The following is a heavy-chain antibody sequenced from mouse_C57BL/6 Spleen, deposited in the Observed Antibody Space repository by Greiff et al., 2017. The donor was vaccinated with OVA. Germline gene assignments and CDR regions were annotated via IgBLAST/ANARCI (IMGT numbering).Heavy chain of an antibody. Sequence: VHVKQSGPELVKPGASVKISCKASGYSFTGYYMNWVKQSPEKSLEWIGEINPSTGGTTYNQKFKAKATLTVDKSSSTAYMQLKSLTSEDSAVYYCAMGGGNHWYFDVWGTGTTVTVSS. D-gene: IGHD1-1*02. CDR3: AMGGGNHWYFDV. J-gene: IGHJ1*03. CDR1: GYSFTGYY. V-gene: IGHV1-42*01. CDR2: INPSTGGT.